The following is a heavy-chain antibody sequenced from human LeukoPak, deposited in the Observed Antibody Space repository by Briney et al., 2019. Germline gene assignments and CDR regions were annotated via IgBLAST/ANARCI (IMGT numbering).Heavy chain of an antibody. CDR3: ARDRQQPVRGDQFDY. CDR1: GGSISSGPYY. J-gene: IGHJ4*02. V-gene: IGHV4-39*07. D-gene: IGHD6-13*01. Sequence: SETLSPTCTISGGSISSGPYYWGWIRQSPGTGLGWIGSIYYSGSTYYNPSLKSRVTMSIDTSKNQFSLELSSVTAADTAVYYCARDRQQPVRGDQFDYWGQGILVTVSS. CDR2: IYYSGST.